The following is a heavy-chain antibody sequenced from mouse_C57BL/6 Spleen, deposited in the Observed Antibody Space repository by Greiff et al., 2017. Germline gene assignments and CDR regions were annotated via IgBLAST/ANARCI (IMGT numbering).Heavy chain of an antibody. Sequence: EVKLMESEGGLVQPGSSMKLSCTASGFTFSDYYMAWVRQVPEKGLEWVANINYDGSSTYYLDSLKSRFIISRDNAKNILYLQMSSLKSEDTATYYCASELTGSFAYWGQGTLVTVSA. J-gene: IGHJ3*01. D-gene: IGHD4-1*01. V-gene: IGHV5-16*01. CDR3: ASELTGSFAY. CDR1: GFTFSDYY. CDR2: INYDGSST.